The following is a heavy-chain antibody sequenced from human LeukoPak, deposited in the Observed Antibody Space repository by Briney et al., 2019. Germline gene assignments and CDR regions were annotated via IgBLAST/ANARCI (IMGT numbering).Heavy chain of an antibody. CDR2: IIPILGIA. CDR3: AREGGDYLRFDY. Sequence: SVKVSCKASGYTFTSYYMHWVRQAPGQGLEWMGRIIPILGIANYAQKFQGRVTITADKSTSTAYMELSSLRSEDTAVYYCAREGGDYLRFDYWGQGTLVTVSS. CDR1: GYTFTSYY. D-gene: IGHD4-17*01. V-gene: IGHV1-69*04. J-gene: IGHJ4*02.